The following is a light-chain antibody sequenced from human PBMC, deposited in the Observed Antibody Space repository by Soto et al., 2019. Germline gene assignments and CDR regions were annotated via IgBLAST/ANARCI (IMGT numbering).Light chain of an antibody. V-gene: IGLV2-8*01. CDR3: SSFAADNNVV. Sequence: QSALTQPASVSGSPGQSITISCAGTSSDVGSHPLVSWYQQHPGKAPKLMISEVSKRPSGVPDRFSGSKSGNTASLTVSGLQDEDGADYYCSSFAADNNVVFGGGTKLTVL. J-gene: IGLJ3*02. CDR1: SSDVGSHPL. CDR2: EVS.